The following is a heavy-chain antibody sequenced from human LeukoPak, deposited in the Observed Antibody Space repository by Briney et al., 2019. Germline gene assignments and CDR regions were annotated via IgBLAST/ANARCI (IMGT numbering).Heavy chain of an antibody. J-gene: IGHJ4*02. Sequence: PGGSLRLSCAASGFTFRINTMHWVRQAPGKGLEWVAFISNDGSKKYYADNVRGRFSISRDNSKNTLYLQMNSLRAEDTAVYYCARGRGYCSGGRCYEAYSDYWGQGTLVTVSS. D-gene: IGHD2-15*01. V-gene: IGHV3-30-3*01. CDR1: GFTFRINT. CDR2: ISNDGSKK. CDR3: ARGRGYCSGGRCYEAYSDY.